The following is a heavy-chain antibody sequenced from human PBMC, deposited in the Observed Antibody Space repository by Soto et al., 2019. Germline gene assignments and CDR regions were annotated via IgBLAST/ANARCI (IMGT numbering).Heavy chain of an antibody. V-gene: IGHV1-18*04. CDR2: ISGHDGKT. J-gene: IGHJ4*02. CDR1: GSTFINHG. Sequence: QVQLVQSGAEVKKPGASLKVSCKASGSTFINHGISWVRQAPGQGLEWVGWISGHDGKTKYARSLQGRATMNTETSTSTSYMELRSLTSDNTAVYYCARDFYPLAYYFDYWGQGTLVTVSS. CDR3: ARDFYPLAYYFDY.